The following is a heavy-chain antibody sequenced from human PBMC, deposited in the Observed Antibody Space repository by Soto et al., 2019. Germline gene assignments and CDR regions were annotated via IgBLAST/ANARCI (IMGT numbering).Heavy chain of an antibody. CDR3: ARPTFYTAMVPD. Sequence: SETLSLTCTVSGGSISSSRYYWGWIRQPPGKGLEWIGGIYYSGSTYYNPSLKSRVTISVDTSKNQFSLKLSSVTAADTAVYYCARPTFYTAMVPDWGQGTLVTVSS. J-gene: IGHJ4*02. D-gene: IGHD5-18*01. CDR2: IYYSGST. V-gene: IGHV4-39*01. CDR1: GGSISSSRYY.